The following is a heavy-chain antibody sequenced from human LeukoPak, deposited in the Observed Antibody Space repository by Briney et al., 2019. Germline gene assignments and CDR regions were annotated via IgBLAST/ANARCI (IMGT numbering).Heavy chain of an antibody. Sequence: PSETLSLTCTVSGGSISNYYWSWIRQPPGKGLEWIGYIYYSGSTNYNPSLKSRVTISVDTSKNQFSLKLSSVTAADTAIYYCARLNWLFFFDYWGQGTLVTVSS. CDR3: ARLNWLFFFDY. CDR2: IYYSGST. CDR1: GGSISNYY. D-gene: IGHD1-20*01. V-gene: IGHV4-59*08. J-gene: IGHJ4*02.